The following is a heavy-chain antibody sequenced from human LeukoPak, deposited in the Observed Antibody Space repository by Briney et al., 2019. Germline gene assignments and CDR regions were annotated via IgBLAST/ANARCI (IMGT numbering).Heavy chain of an antibody. CDR1: GFTFGNYA. CDR2: LSGSGGST. J-gene: IGHJ4*02. CDR3: AKGRRPYYYDSSGYYSFDY. D-gene: IGHD3-22*01. Sequence: GGSLRLSCAASGFTFGNYAMNWVRQAPGKGPEWVSSLSGSGGSTYYADSVKGRFTISRDNSKNTLYLQMNSLRDEDTAVYYCAKGRRPYYYDSSGYYSFDYWGQGTLVTVSS. V-gene: IGHV3-23*01.